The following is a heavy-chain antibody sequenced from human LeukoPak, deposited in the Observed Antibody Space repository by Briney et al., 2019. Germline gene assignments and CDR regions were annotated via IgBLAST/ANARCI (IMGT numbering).Heavy chain of an antibody. CDR3: ARSGDIVVVVAATWSVNWFDP. J-gene: IGHJ5*02. CDR1: GYSISSGYY. Sequence: RASETLSLTCTVSGYSISSGYYWGWIRQPPGKGLEWIGSTYHSGSTYYNPSLKSRVTISVDTSKNQFSLKLSSVTAADTAVYYCARSGDIVVVVAATWSVNWFDPWGQGTLVTVSS. D-gene: IGHD2-15*01. V-gene: IGHV4-38-2*02. CDR2: TYHSGST.